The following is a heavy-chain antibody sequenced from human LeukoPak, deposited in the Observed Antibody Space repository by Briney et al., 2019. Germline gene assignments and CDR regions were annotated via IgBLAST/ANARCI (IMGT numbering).Heavy chain of an antibody. V-gene: IGHV3-7*03. Sequence: GGSLRLSCAGSGFSFRSYWMIWVRQAPGKGLQWVAKIKQDGSEKYYVDSVKGRFTISRDNAENSLYLQMNSLRVEDTAVYYCAARSSGNPYFWGQGTLVTVSS. D-gene: IGHD1-26*01. J-gene: IGHJ4*02. CDR2: IKQDGSEK. CDR3: AARSSGNPYF. CDR1: GFSFRSYW.